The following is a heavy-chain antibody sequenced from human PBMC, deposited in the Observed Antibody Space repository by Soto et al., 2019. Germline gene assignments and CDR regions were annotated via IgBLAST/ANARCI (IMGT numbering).Heavy chain of an antibody. D-gene: IGHD6-6*01. J-gene: IGHJ4*02. CDR3: VTGDHLVR. CDR1: GYTFTGYY. CDR2: INPKTGDT. Sequence: QMQLVQSGAEARKPGASVNVSCKTSGYTFTGYYLNWVRQAPGRGLEWVGWINPKTGDTNNAQKFQGRVTMTTDTSISTGYMELSGLKSDDTAVYYCVTGDHLVRWGQGTRVTVSS. V-gene: IGHV1-2*02.